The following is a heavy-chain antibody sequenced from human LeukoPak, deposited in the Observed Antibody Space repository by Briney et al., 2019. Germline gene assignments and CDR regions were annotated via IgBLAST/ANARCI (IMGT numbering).Heavy chain of an antibody. CDR3: ATTSEDY. CDR1: GRTFRSYN. J-gene: IGHJ4*02. CDR2: ISSGGSYT. V-gene: IGHV3-21*01. Sequence: GGSLTLSCAASGRTFRSYNKKWVRQAPGKGLEWVSSISSGGSYTYYADSVKGRFTISRDSTKNSLYLQMNSLRAEDTAVYYCATTSEDYWGQGTLVTVSS.